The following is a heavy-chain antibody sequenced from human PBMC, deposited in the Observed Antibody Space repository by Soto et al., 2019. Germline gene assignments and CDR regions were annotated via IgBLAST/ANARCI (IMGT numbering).Heavy chain of an antibody. V-gene: IGHV3-30-3*01. J-gene: IGHJ4*02. CDR3: ARAKNDGDFDY. Sequence: GESLKISCAASGFTFSSYAMHWVRQAPGKGLEWVAVISYDGSNKYYADSVKGRFTISRDNSKNTLYLQMNSLRAEDTAVYYCARAKNDGDFDYWGQGTLVTVSS. CDR2: ISYDGSNK. D-gene: IGHD1-1*01. CDR1: GFTFSSYA.